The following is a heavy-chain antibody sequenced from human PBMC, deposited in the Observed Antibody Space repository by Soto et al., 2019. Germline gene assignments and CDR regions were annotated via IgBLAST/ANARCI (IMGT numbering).Heavy chain of an antibody. CDR3: ARGPGP. CDR2: IYHSGST. CDR1: GGSISSGGYS. J-gene: IGHJ5*02. Sequence: QLQLQESGSGLVKPSQTLSLTCAVSGGSISSGGYSWSWIRQPPGKGLEWIGYIYHSGSTYYNPSLTSRVTLTVGRSQNPFSPKLGSVAAADTALYYCARGPGPWGQGTLVTVSS. V-gene: IGHV4-30-2*01.